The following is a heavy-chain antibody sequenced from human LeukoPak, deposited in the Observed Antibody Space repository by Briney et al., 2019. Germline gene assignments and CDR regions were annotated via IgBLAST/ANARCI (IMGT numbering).Heavy chain of an antibody. J-gene: IGHJ4*02. D-gene: IGHD3-3*01. Sequence: PGGSLRLSCAASGFTFGSYGMHWVRQAPGKGLGGGAVIWYDGSNNYYADSVKGRFTISRDNSKNTLYLQMNSLRAEDTAVYYCAKDSGGYYYYFDYWGQGTLVTVSS. CDR3: AKDSGGYYYYFDY. V-gene: IGHV3-33*06. CDR1: GFTFGSYG. CDR2: IWYDGSNN.